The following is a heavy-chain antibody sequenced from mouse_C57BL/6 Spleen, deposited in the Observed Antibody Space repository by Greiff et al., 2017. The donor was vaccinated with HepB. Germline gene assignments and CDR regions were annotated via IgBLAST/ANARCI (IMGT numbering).Heavy chain of an antibody. CDR1: GYTFTSYW. CDR2: IDPSDSYT. D-gene: IGHD1-1*01. CDR3: ARSITTVVYFDY. V-gene: IGHV1-69*01. Sequence: VQLQQSGAELVMPGASVKLSCKASGYTFTSYWMHWVKQRPGQGLEWIGEIDPSDSYTNYNQKFKGKSTLTVDKSSSTASMQLSSLTSEDSAVYYCARSITTVVYFDYWGQGTTLTVSS. J-gene: IGHJ2*01.